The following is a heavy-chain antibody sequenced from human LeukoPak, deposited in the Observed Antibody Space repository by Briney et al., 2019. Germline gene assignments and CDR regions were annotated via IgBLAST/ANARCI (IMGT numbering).Heavy chain of an antibody. Sequence: KPSETLSLTCTVSVGSISSGDYHWSWIRQPPGKGLEWIGYIYYSGSTYYNPSLKSRVTISVDTSKNQFSLKLSSVTAADTAVYYCARVLLWFGELLGNWYFDLWGRGTLVTVSS. D-gene: IGHD3-10*01. V-gene: IGHV4-30-4*08. CDR1: VGSISSGDYH. CDR3: ARVLLWFGELLGNWYFDL. J-gene: IGHJ2*01. CDR2: IYYSGST.